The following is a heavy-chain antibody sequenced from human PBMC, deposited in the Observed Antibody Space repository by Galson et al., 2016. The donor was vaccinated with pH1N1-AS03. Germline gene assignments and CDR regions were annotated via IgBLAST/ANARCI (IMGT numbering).Heavy chain of an antibody. V-gene: IGHV3-30-3*01. CDR1: GFPFSTYA. D-gene: IGHD5-24*01. CDR2: ISNDGRNK. J-gene: IGHJ4*02. Sequence: SLRLSCAASGFPFSTYAMHWVRQAPGKGLEWVAVISNDGRNKIYADSVKGRLTISRDSSKNILYLEMNSLRAEDTAVYYGARASRWLQIGFDYWGQGTLVTVSS. CDR3: ARASRWLQIGFDY.